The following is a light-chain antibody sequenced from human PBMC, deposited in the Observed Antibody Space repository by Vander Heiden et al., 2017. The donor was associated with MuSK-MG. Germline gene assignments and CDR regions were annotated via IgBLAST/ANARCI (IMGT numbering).Light chain of an antibody. V-gene: IGLV2-8*01. Sequence: QSALTQPPSASGSPGPSVTISCTGTSSDVGGYNYVSWYQQHPGKAPNLMIYEVSKRPSGVPDRFSGSKSGNTASLTVSGLQAEDEADYYCSSYAGSNNFVVFGGGTKLTVL. CDR1: SSDVGGYNY. CDR2: EVS. CDR3: SSYAGSNNFVV. J-gene: IGLJ2*01.